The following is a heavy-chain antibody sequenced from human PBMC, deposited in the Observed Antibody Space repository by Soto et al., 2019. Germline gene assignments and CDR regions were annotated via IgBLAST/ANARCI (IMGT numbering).Heavy chain of an antibody. J-gene: IGHJ6*02. CDR3: ARDSTPRNYGMDV. CDR1: RFALPSYA. D-gene: IGHD4-4*01. Sequence: GGSLRLSCASNRFALPSYALHWVRQATGKGLEWVAVISYDGSNKYYADSVKGRFTISRDNSKNTLYLQMNSLRAEDTAVYYCARDSTPRNYGMDVWGQGT. CDR2: ISYDGSNK. V-gene: IGHV3-30-3*01.